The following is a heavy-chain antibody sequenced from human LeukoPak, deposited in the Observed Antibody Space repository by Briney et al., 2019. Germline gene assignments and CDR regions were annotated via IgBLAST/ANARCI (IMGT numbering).Heavy chain of an antibody. D-gene: IGHD3-22*01. J-gene: IGHJ4*02. CDR2: IYTGGRT. Sequence: SETLSLTCTVSGGSISSGSYYWSWIRQPAGEGLEWIRRIYTGGRTNYNPSLKSRVTISVDTSKNQFSLKLSSVTAADTAVYYCARDPYYYDSSGYYSDYWGQGTLVTVSS. CDR1: GGSISSGSYY. CDR3: ARDPYYYDSSGYYSDY. V-gene: IGHV4-61*02.